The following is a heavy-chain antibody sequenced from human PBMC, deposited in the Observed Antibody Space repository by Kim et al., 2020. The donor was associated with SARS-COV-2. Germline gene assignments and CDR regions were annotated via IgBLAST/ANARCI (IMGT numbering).Heavy chain of an antibody. CDR1: GYTFTSYG. J-gene: IGHJ6*02. CDR2: ISAYNGNT. V-gene: IGHV1-18*04. Sequence: ASVKVSCKASGYTFTSYGISWVRQAPGQGLEWMGWISAYNGNTNYAQKLQGRVTMTTDTSTSTAYMELRSLRSDDTAVYYCARVKAPPVQLERLMVEVGPNNYYYYYGMDVWGQGTTVTVSS. CDR3: ARVKAPPVQLERLMVEVGPNNYYYYYGMDV. D-gene: IGHD1-1*01.